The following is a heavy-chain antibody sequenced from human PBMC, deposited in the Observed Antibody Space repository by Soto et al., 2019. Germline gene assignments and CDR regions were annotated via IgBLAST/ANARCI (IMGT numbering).Heavy chain of an antibody. D-gene: IGHD3-10*01. CDR3: AVAMVREILIFESSGMHV. CDR1: GGRFNNYA. CDR2: IIPNFDTP. J-gene: IGHJ6*02. V-gene: IGHV1-69*01. Sequence: QVHLVQSGAEVKKPGSSVKVSCKTSGGRFNNYAVSWVRQAPGQGLEWMGGIIPNFDTPNYAQKFQDSVTIIADESTSTVYMELSSLRSNATAVYYCAVAMVREILIFESSGMHVWGQGTTVIVSS.